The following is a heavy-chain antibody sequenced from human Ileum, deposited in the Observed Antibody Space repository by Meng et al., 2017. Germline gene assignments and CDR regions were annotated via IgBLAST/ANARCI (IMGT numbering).Heavy chain of an antibody. Sequence: QLQLQESGPGLVKPSETLSLTCTIPGCPISSSRYFWGWIRQPPGKAVEWIGSIYYSGTTFYNPSLSSRVTTSVDTSKNQVSLKLTSVTAADTAVYYCAAQHTSSGGGYGWFDPWGQGILVTVSS. D-gene: IGHD6-13*01. CDR1: GCPISSSRYF. CDR2: IYYSGTT. V-gene: IGHV4-39*01. J-gene: IGHJ5*02. CDR3: AAQHTSSGGGYGWFDP.